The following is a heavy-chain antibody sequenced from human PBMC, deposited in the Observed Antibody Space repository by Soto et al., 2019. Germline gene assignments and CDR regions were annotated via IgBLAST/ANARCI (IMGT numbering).Heavy chain of an antibody. Sequence: QVQLQEWGPGLVEPSGTLSLTCAVSGASISNTNWWSWVRQPPGKGLEWIGEIYHSGTTNCDPSLKSRVTISVDKSKNQFSLKLSSVTAADTAVYYCAIPGAGDFDYWGQGTLVTVS. CDR1: GASISNTNW. V-gene: IGHV4-4*02. D-gene: IGHD6-13*01. J-gene: IGHJ4*02. CDR2: IYHSGTT. CDR3: AIPGAGDFDY.